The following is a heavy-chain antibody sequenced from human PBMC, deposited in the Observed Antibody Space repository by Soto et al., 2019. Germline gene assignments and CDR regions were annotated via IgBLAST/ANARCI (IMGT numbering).Heavy chain of an antibody. CDR3: ARLTFGDSWYYGMDV. D-gene: IGHD2-21*01. Sequence: GESLKISCKGSGYSFTSYWISWVRQMPRKGLAWKGRIDPSDSYTNYSPSFQGHVTISADKSISTAYLQWSSLRASDTAMYYCARLTFGDSWYYGMDVCGQAAAVAVS. V-gene: IGHV5-10-1*01. CDR1: GYSFTSYW. CDR2: IDPSDSYT. J-gene: IGHJ6*02.